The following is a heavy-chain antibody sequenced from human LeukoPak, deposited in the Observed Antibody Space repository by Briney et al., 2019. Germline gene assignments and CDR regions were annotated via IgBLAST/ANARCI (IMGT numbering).Heavy chain of an antibody. CDR2: ISYDGSNK. V-gene: IGHV3-30-3*01. CDR3: ARDGGWYSYFDY. D-gene: IGHD6-19*01. J-gene: IGHJ4*02. Sequence: GGSLRLSCAASGFTFSSYAMHWVRQAPGKGLEWVAVISYDGSNKYYADSVKGRFTISRDNSKNTLYLQMNSLRAEDTAVYYCARDGGWYSYFDYWGQGTLVTVSS. CDR1: GFTFSSYA.